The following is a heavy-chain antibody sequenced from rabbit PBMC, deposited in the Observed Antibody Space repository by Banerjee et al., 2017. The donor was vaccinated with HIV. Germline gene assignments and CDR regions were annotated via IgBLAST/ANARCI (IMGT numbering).Heavy chain of an antibody. V-gene: IGHV1S7*01. D-gene: IGHD8-1*01. CDR1: GFDFSSDY. CDR3: ARGGVGTTYPYGGMDL. Sequence: QSLEESGGDLVKPGASLTLTCTASGFDFSSDYMSWVRQAPGKGLEWIGYIDPLFRSTYYATWVNGRFTISSHNAQNTLYLQLNSLTAADTATYFCARGGVGTTYPYGGMDLWGQGTLVTVS. J-gene: IGHJ6*01. CDR2: IDPLFRST.